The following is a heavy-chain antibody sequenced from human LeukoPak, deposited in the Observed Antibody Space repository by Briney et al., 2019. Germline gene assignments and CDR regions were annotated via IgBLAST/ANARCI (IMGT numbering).Heavy chain of an antibody. Sequence: PGGSLRLSCAASKFTFSNYVMSWVRQAPGKGLEWVSGISGSGGRTYYAGSVKGRFTISRDNSKNTLYLQMNSLRAEDTAEYYCAKGSYSSSWYGYFDYWGQGTLVTVSS. CDR3: AKGSYSSSWYGYFDY. CDR1: KFTFSNYV. V-gene: IGHV3-23*01. D-gene: IGHD6-13*01. CDR2: ISGSGGRT. J-gene: IGHJ4*02.